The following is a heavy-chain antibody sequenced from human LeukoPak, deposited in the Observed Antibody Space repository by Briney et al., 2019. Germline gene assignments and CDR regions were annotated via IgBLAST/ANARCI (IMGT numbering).Heavy chain of an antibody. Sequence: GGSLRLSCAASGLTFSSYAMHWVRQAPGKGLEWVAVISYDGSNKYYADSVKGRFTISRDNSKNTLYLQMNSLRAEDTAVYYCARDPGVLRYFDWLPYFDYWGQGTLVTVSS. D-gene: IGHD3-9*01. V-gene: IGHV3-30*04. CDR3: ARDPGVLRYFDWLPYFDY. CDR1: GLTFSSYA. CDR2: ISYDGSNK. J-gene: IGHJ4*02.